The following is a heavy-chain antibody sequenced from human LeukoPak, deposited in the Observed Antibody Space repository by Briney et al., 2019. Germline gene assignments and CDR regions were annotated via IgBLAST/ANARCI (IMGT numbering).Heavy chain of an antibody. CDR1: GDSVSSNSAA. CDR3: ARDLGGAITGMTDAFDI. CDR2: TYYRSKWYN. Sequence: SQTLSLTCAISGDSVSSNSAAWNWIRQSPSRGLEWLGRTYYRSKWYNDYAVSVKSRITINPDASKNQFSLQLNSVTPEDTAVYYCARDLGGAITGMTDAFDIWGQGTMVTVSS. D-gene: IGHD1-20*01. J-gene: IGHJ3*02. V-gene: IGHV6-1*01.